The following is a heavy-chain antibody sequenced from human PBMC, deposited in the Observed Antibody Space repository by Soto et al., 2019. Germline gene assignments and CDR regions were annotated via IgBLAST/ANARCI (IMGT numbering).Heavy chain of an antibody. CDR2: INPSGGGT. D-gene: IGHD2-15*01. CDR1: GYTFTTYY. V-gene: IGHV1-46*01. J-gene: IGHJ4*02. CDR3: AREGRWQQLRGNFDY. Sequence: QVQLMQSGAEVKKPGASVKVSCKASGYTFTTYYMHWVRQAPGQGLEWMGIINPSGGGTNYAQKFQDSLTMTRDTSTSTVYMQLSSLRSEDTAVYYCAREGRWQQLRGNFDYWGQGTPLTVSS.